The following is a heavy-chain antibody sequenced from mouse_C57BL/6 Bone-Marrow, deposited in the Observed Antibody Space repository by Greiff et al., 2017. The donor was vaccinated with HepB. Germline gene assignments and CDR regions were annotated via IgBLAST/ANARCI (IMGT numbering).Heavy chain of an antibody. Sequence: VQLKQSVAELVRPGASVKLSCTASGFNIKNTYMHWVKQRPEQGLEWIGRIDPANGNTKYAPKFQGKATITADTSSNTAYLQLSSLTSEDTAIYYGALWLRRPHYYAMDYWGQGTSVTVSS. J-gene: IGHJ4*01. V-gene: IGHV14-3*01. CDR3: ALWLRRPHYYAMDY. CDR1: GFNIKNTY. CDR2: IDPANGNT. D-gene: IGHD2-2*01.